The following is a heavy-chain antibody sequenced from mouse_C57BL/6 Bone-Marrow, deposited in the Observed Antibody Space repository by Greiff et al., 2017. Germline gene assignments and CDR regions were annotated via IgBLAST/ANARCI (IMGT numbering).Heavy chain of an antibody. CDR3: ALYGSFYYFGY. Sequence: VQLQQSGPELVKPGASVKISCKASGYAFSSYWMNWVKQRPGKGLEWIGRIYPGDGDTNYNGKFKGKATLTADKSSSTAYMQLTSLTSEDSAVYFCALYGSFYYFGYWGQSTTLSSSS. CDR2: IYPGDGDT. CDR1: GYAFSSYW. D-gene: IGHD1-1*01. J-gene: IGHJ2*01. V-gene: IGHV1-82*01.